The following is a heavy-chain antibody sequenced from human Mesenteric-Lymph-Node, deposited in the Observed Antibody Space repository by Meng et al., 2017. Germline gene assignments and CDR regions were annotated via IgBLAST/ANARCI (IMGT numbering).Heavy chain of an antibody. CDR2: IYRDDST. J-gene: IGHJ4*02. D-gene: IGHD3-9*01. CDR1: GFSVSSNY. CDR3: ARAIYDIAQGYYFDL. Sequence: EVQLVGPGGGLIQPGGSLRPSCAASGFSVSSNYMSWVRQAPGKGLEWVSIIYRDDSTYYADSVKGRFTISRDTSQNMLYLEANSLRAEDSAVYYCARAIYDIAQGYYFDLWGQGTLVTVSS. V-gene: IGHV3-53*01.